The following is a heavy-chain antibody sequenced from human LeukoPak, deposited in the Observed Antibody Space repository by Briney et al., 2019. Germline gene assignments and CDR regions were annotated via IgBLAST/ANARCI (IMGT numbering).Heavy chain of an antibody. CDR2: INHSGST. J-gene: IGHJ4*02. D-gene: IGHD6-13*01. CDR3: ARWYPPQDYFDY. Sequence: SETLSLTCGVYGGSFSGYYWSWIRQPPGKGLEWIGEINHSGSTNYNPSLKSRVTISVDTSKNQFSLKLSSVTAADTAVYYCARWYPPQDYFDYWGQGTLVTVSS. V-gene: IGHV4-34*01. CDR1: GGSFSGYY.